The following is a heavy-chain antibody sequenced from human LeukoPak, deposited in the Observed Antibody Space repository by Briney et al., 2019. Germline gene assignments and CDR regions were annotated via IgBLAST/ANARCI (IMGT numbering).Heavy chain of an antibody. Sequence: GGSLRLSCAASGFTVSSNYMSWVRQAPGKGLEWVSVIYSGGSTYYADSVKGRFTISRDNSKNTLYLQMNSLRAEDTAVYYCARDRGWYYYDSSGWYDAFDIWGQGTMVTVSS. CDR2: IYSGGST. D-gene: IGHD3-22*01. CDR1: GFTVSSNY. V-gene: IGHV3-66*02. J-gene: IGHJ3*02. CDR3: ARDRGWYYYDSSGWYDAFDI.